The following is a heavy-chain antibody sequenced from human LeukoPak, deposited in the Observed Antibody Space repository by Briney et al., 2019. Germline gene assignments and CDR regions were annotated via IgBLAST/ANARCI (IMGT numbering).Heavy chain of an antibody. V-gene: IGHV3-7*01. D-gene: IGHD2-8*01. CDR2: IKQDGSEK. CDR1: GFTFNTYW. CDR3: AREEWWFDP. J-gene: IGHJ5*02. Sequence: GGSLRLSCAASGFTFNTYWMTWVRQAPGKGLEWVANIKQDGSEKYYVDSLKGRFTISRDNAKNSLYLQMNSLRAEDTAVYYCAREEWWFDPWGQGTLVTVSS.